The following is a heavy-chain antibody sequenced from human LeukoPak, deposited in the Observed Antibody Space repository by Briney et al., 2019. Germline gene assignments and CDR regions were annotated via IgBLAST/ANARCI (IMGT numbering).Heavy chain of an antibody. CDR1: GFTFSSYG. CDR2: IWYDRSNK. D-gene: IGHD2-15*01. Sequence: GSLRLSCAASGFTFSSYGMHWVRQAPGKGLEWVAVIWYDRSNKYYADSVKGRFTISRDNSKNTLYLQMNSLRAEDTAVYYCARAWAYSYYFDYWGQGTLVTVSS. V-gene: IGHV3-33*08. CDR3: ARAWAYSYYFDY. J-gene: IGHJ4*02.